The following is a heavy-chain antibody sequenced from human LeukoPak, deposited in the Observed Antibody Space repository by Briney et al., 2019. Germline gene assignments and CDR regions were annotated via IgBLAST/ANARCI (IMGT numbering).Heavy chain of an antibody. CDR3: AKVGSSSWFDAFDI. CDR2: LSGSGGST. J-gene: IGHJ3*02. CDR1: GFTFSSYA. D-gene: IGHD6-13*01. V-gene: IGHV3-23*01. Sequence: GGPLRLSCAASGFTFSSYAMSWVRQAPGKGLEWVSTLSGSGGSTYYADSVKGRFTVSRDNSKNTLYLQMISLRAEDTAVYYCAKVGSSSWFDAFDIWGQGTMVTVSS.